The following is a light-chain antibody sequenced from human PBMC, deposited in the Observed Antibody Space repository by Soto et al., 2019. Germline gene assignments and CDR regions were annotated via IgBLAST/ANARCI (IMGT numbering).Light chain of an antibody. CDR1: SSDVGNYIF. CDR3: VSYTTSAYYV. V-gene: IGLV2-14*01. Sequence: QSVLTQPASVSGSPGQSITISCTGTSSDVGNYIFVSWYRQHPGKAPKLMIYDINNRPSGVSNRFSGSKSGNTASLTISGLQAEDEADYYCVSYTTSAYYVFGTGTKLTDL. CDR2: DIN. J-gene: IGLJ1*01.